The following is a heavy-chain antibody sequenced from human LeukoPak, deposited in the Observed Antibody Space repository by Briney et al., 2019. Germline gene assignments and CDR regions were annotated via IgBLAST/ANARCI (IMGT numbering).Heavy chain of an antibody. CDR2: ISAYNSNT. V-gene: IGHV1-18*01. J-gene: IGHJ4*02. Sequence: ASAKVSCKASGYTFTSYGISWVRQAPGQGLEWMGWISAYNSNTNYAQKLQGRVTMTTDTSTSTAYMELSRLRSDDTAVYYCARAGRVMGPSDSRFGELLPNFDYWGQGTLVTVSS. CDR3: ARAGRVMGPSDSRFGELLPNFDY. D-gene: IGHD3-10*01. CDR1: GYTFTSYG.